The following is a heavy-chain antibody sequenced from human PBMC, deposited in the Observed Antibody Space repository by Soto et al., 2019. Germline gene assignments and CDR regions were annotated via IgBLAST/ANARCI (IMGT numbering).Heavy chain of an antibody. D-gene: IGHD4-17*01. CDR3: AKRLRQYFDY. Sequence: GGSLRLSCAASGFTFSSYGMHWVRQAPGKGLEWVAVISYDGSNKYYADSVKGRFTISRDNSKNTLYLQMNSLRAEDTAVYYCAKRLRQYFDYWGQGTLVTVSS. V-gene: IGHV3-30*18. CDR1: GFTFSSYG. CDR2: ISYDGSNK. J-gene: IGHJ4*02.